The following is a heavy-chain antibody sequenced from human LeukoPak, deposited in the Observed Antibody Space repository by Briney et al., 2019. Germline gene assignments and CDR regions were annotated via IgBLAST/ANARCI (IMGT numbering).Heavy chain of an antibody. V-gene: IGHV3-48*02. J-gene: IGHJ4*02. CDR2: ISRGSSTI. CDR3: VKSLGFGRGVLDY. Sequence: GGSLRLSCAASGFPFSDYGISWVRQAPGKGLEWVSYISRGSSTIYYTDSVKGRFTVSRDNAKNSLYLQMHSLRDDDTAVYYCVKSLGFGRGVLDYWGQGTLVTVSS. CDR1: GFPFSDYG. D-gene: IGHD3/OR15-3a*01.